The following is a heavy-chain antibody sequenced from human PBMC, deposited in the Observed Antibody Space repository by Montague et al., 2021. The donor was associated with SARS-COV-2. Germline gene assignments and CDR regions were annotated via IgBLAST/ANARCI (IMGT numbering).Heavy chain of an antibody. CDR1: DVSVNSGSHY. CDR3: AREARGYSYGVFPGFDY. CDR2: VYYSGTT. J-gene: IGHJ4*02. D-gene: IGHD5-18*01. V-gene: IGHV4-61*01. Sequence: SETLSLTCSVSDVSVNSGSHYWSWIRQPPGKGLEWIGYVYYSGTTKYNPSLQSRVSISLDTSNNQFSLSLRSVTSADSAVYFCAREARGYSYGVFPGFDYWGLGVLVTVSS.